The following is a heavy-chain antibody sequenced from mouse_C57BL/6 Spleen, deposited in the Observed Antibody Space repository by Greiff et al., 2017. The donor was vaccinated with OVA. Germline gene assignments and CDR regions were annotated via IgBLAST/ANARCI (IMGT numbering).Heavy chain of an antibody. J-gene: IGHJ2*01. CDR1: GYAFSSSW. D-gene: IGHD1-1*01. V-gene: IGHV1-82*01. Sequence: VKLQESGPELVKPGASVKISCKASGYAFSSSWMNWVKQRPGKGLEWIGRIYPGDGDTNYNGKFKGKATLTADKSSSTAYMQLSSLTSEDSAVYFCARSDYDEDYWGQGTTLTVSS. CDR2: IYPGDGDT. CDR3: ARSDYDEDY.